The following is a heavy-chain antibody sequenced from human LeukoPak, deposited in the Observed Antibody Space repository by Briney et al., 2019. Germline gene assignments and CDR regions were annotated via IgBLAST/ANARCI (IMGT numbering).Heavy chain of an antibody. J-gene: IGHJ4*02. CDR2: ISWNSGSI. CDR1: GFTFDDYA. Sequence: PGGPLRLSCAASGFTFDDYAMHWVRQAPGKGLESVTGISWNSGSIGYADSVKGRFTISRDNAKNSLYLQMNSLRAEDTALYYCAKDWDPYSSGWYPLAYYFDYWGQGALATVSS. D-gene: IGHD6-19*01. CDR3: AKDWDPYSSGWYPLAYYFDY. V-gene: IGHV3-9*01.